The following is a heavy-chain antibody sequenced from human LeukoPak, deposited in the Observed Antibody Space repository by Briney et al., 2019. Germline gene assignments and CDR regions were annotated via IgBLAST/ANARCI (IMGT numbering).Heavy chain of an antibody. V-gene: IGHV1-18*01. CDR2: ISAYNGNT. CDR3: ARGECSSTSCYRPYYYYGMDV. J-gene: IGHJ6*02. D-gene: IGHD2-2*01. Sequence: GASVKVSCKASGYTFTSYGISWVRQAPAQGLELKGWISAYNGNTNYAQKHQSRVTMTTDTSTSTAYMELRSLRSDDTAVYYCARGECSSTSCYRPYYYYGMDVWGQGTTVTVSS. CDR1: GYTFTSYG.